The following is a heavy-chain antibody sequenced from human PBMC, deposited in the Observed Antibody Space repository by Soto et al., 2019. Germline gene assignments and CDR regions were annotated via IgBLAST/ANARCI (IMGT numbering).Heavy chain of an antibody. CDR1: VFTFGDYA. V-gene: IGHV3-49*04. Sequence: GGSLRFSCTASVFTFGDYAMSWVRQGPGKGLEWVGFIRSKTYGGTTEYAASVKGRFTISRDDSKSVAYLQMNSLKTEDTAVYYCTRHGDYHHSGTYGYFDYWGEGT. J-gene: IGHJ4*02. CDR3: TRHGDYHHSGTYGYFDY. CDR2: IRSKTYGGTT. D-gene: IGHD3-10*01.